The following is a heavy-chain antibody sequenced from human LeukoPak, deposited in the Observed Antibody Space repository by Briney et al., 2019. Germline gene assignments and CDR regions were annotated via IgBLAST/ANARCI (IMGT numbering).Heavy chain of an antibody. D-gene: IGHD2-21*02. Sequence: GGSLRLSCAASGFTFSSYSMNWVRQAPGKGLEWVSSISSSSSYIYYADSVKGRFTISRDNAKNSLYLQMNSLRAEDTAVYYCARGPHFSDTLYCGGGCYNFDYWGQGTLVTVSS. CDR2: ISSSSSYI. J-gene: IGHJ4*02. CDR1: GFTFSSYS. CDR3: ARGPHFSDTLYCGGGCYNFDY. V-gene: IGHV3-21*01.